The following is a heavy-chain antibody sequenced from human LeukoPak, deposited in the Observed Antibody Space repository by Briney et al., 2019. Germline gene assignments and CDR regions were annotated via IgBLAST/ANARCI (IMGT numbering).Heavy chain of an antibody. Sequence: SETLSLTCTVSGGSISSYYWSWIRQPPGKGLEWIGEINHSGSTNYNPSLKSRVTISVDTSKNQFSLKLSSVTAADTAVYYCARPYVSRYCSSTSCPRGYFDYWGQGTLVTVSS. V-gene: IGHV4-34*01. CDR2: INHSGST. D-gene: IGHD2-2*01. J-gene: IGHJ4*02. CDR3: ARPYVSRYCSSTSCPRGYFDY. CDR1: GGSISSYY.